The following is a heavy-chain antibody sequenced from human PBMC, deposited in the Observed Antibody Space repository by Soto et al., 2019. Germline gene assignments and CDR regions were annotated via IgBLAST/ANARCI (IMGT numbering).Heavy chain of an antibody. CDR1: GFTFNTYP. Sequence: EVKLLQSGGGVVPPGGSLRLSCATSGFTFNTYPMTWVRQAPGKGLGWVSSISSTAGKTSSYADSVKGRFAISRDFSDDTVYLQMDNLRVDDTAVYFCAKGVLSFHYGMEAWGQGTTVTVSS. CDR2: ISSTAGKTS. J-gene: IGHJ6*02. CDR3: AKGVLSFHYGMEA. D-gene: IGHD3-10*01. V-gene: IGHV3-23*01.